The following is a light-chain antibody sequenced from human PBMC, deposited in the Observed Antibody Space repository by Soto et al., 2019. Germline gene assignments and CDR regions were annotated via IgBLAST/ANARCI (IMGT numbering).Light chain of an antibody. V-gene: IGKV4-1*01. Sequence: DIIMTQSLESLAVSLGERATINCKSSQSLLYRSKNKDYLAWYQQKPGQPPRLLIYWASTRESGVSDRFSGSGSGTDFTLTVTSMQAEDVAVYYCQQYFNTPWTFGQGTKVEIK. CDR3: QQYFNTPWT. CDR2: WAS. CDR1: QSLLYRSKNKDY. J-gene: IGKJ1*01.